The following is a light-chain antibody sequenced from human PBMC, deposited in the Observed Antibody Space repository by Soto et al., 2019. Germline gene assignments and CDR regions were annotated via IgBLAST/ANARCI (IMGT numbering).Light chain of an antibody. CDR2: WAS. V-gene: IGKV4-1*01. CDR3: QQYDTTPIT. CDR1: QSVLYTSNNKNY. J-gene: IGKJ5*01. Sequence: DIVMTQSPDSLAVSLGERATINCKSSQSVLYTSNNKNYLAWYRQRPGQPPKLLLYWASTRASGVPDRFSGSGSGTDFTLTISSLQAEDVAVYYCQQYDTTPITFGQGTRLEN.